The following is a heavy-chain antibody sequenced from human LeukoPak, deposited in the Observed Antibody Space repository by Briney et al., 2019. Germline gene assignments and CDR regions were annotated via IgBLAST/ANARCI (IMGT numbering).Heavy chain of an antibody. CDR3: GTGSACDI. CDR1: GFTFSDAY. D-gene: IGHD3-10*01. V-gene: IGHV3-15*01. CDR2: IKHKGDGGTT. J-gene: IGHJ3*02. Sequence: PGGSLRLSCAASGFTFSDAYMSWVRQAPGEGLEWVGRIKHKGDGGTTDYAAPVKGRFTISRDDSTSTLYLQMNSLKTEDTAVYYCGTGSACDIWGQGTMVTVSS.